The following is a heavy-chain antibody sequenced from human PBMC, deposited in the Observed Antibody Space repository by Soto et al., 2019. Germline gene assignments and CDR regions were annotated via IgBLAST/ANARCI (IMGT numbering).Heavy chain of an antibody. V-gene: IGHV1-8*01. D-gene: IGHD4-4*01. CDR3: ARALTHDYSNSAGL. CDR2: MNPNSGNT. CDR1: GYTFTSYD. J-gene: IGHJ4*02. Sequence: QVQLVQSGAEVKKPGASVKVSCKASGYTFTSYDINWVRQATGQGLEWMGWMNPNSGNTGYEQKFQGRVTMTRTTHIGTAYMELSSLRSEDTAVYYCARALTHDYSNSAGLWGQGTLVTVSS.